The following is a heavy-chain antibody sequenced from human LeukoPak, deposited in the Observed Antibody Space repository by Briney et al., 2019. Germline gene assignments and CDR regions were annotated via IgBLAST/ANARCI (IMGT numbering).Heavy chain of an antibody. J-gene: IGHJ4*02. CDR3: SITIFY. D-gene: IGHD3-3*01. Sequence: PGGSLRLSCAASGFTFSSYGMHWVRQAPGKGLEGVAFIRYDGSNEYYADSVKGGFTISRDNSKNTLYLQMNSLRAEDTAVYYCSITIFYWGQGTLVTVSS. V-gene: IGHV3-30*02. CDR1: GFTFSSYG. CDR2: IRYDGSNE.